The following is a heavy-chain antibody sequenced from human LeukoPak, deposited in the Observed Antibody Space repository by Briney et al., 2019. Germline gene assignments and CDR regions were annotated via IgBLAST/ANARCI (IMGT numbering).Heavy chain of an antibody. CDR2: IYYSGST. V-gene: IGHV4-31*03. CDR3: ARMGTTDYYGSGRPTIIFDY. D-gene: IGHD3-10*01. J-gene: IGHJ4*02. Sequence: SETLSLTCTVSGGSISSGGYYWSWIRQHPGKGLEWIGYIYYSGSTYYNPSLKSRVTISVDTSKNQFSLKLSSVTAADTAVYYCARMGTTDYYGSGRPTIIFDYWGQGTLVTVSS. CDR1: GGSISSGGYY.